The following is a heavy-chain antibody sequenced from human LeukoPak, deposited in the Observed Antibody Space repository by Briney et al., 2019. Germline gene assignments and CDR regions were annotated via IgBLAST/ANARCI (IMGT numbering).Heavy chain of an antibody. CDR3: AAGCSSTSCYAYFGMDV. CDR2: IYYSGST. V-gene: IGHV4-59*01. Sequence: PSETLSLTCTVTGGSISSYYWSWIRQPPGKGLEWIGYIYYSGSTNYNPSLMSRVTISVDTSKNQFSLKLSSVTAADTAVYYCAAGCSSTSCYAYFGMDVWGQGTTVTVSS. D-gene: IGHD2-2*01. J-gene: IGHJ6*02. CDR1: GGSISSYY.